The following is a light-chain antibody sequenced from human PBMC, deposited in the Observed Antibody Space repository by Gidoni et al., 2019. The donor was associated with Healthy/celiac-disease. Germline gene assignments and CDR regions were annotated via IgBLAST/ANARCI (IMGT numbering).Light chain of an antibody. V-gene: IGLV1-44*01. CDR1: SSNIGTNT. Sequence: QSVLTQPPSASGTPGQRVTISCSGSSSNIGTNTVNWYQQLPGTAPKLLIHSNNERPSGVPDRFSGSKSGTSGSLAISGLQSEDEAEYYCAAWDDSLNGVVFGGGTKLTVL. CDR2: SNN. CDR3: AAWDDSLNGVV. J-gene: IGLJ2*01.